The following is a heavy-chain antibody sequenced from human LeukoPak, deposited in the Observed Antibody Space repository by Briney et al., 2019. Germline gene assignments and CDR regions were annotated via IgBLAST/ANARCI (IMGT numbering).Heavy chain of an antibody. CDR3: AKSGYCGGDCYFNYYYYYYMDV. Sequence: QPGGSLRLSCAAPGFTFSSYWMHSVRQAPGKGLVCVSRINSDGSSTSYADSVKGRFTISRDNAKDTLYLQINSLRAEDTAVYYCAKSGYCGGDCYFNYYYYYYMDVWGKGTTVTISS. D-gene: IGHD2-21*02. CDR2: INSDGSST. J-gene: IGHJ6*03. CDR1: GFTFSSYW. V-gene: IGHV3-74*01.